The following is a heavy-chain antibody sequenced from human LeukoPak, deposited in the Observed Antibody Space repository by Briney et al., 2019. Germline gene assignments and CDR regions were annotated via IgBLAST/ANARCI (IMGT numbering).Heavy chain of an antibody. J-gene: IGHJ5*02. CDR2: FDPEDGET. D-gene: IGHD5-18*01. Sequence: ASVKVSCKVSGYTLTELSMHWVRQAPGKGLEWMGGFDPEDGETIYAQKFQGRVTMTEDTSTDTAYMELSSLRSEDTAVYYCATRFDTAMDNWFDPWGQGTLVTVSS. V-gene: IGHV1-24*01. CDR1: GYTLTELS. CDR3: ATRFDTAMDNWFDP.